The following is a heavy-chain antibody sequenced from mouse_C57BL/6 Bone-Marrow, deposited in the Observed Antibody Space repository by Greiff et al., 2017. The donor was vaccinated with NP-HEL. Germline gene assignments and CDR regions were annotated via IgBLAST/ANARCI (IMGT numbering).Heavy chain of an antibody. V-gene: IGHV1-80*01. J-gene: IGHJ3*01. CDR1: GYAFSSYW. CDR3: ARGAY. Sequence: QVQLQQSGAELVKPGSSVKISCKASGYAFSSYWLNWVKQRPGQGLEWIGQIYPCDGDTHYNGKFKGKATLTADKSSNTAYMQFSSLTSEDSAVYFCARGAYWGQGTLVTVSA. CDR2: IYPCDGDT.